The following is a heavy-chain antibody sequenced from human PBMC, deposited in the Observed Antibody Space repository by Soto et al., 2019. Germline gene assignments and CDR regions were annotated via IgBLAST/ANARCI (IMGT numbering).Heavy chain of an antibody. CDR3: ARDPGSGSYYGWFDP. Sequence: ASVKGSCKTAGYTFTGYAISWVRQAPGKGLEWMGWISAYNGNTNYAQKLQGRVTMTTDTSTSTAYMELRSLRSDDTAVYYCARDPGSGSYYGWFDPWGQGTLVTVSS. J-gene: IGHJ5*02. CDR1: GYTFTGYA. V-gene: IGHV1-18*01. D-gene: IGHD3-10*01. CDR2: ISAYNGNT.